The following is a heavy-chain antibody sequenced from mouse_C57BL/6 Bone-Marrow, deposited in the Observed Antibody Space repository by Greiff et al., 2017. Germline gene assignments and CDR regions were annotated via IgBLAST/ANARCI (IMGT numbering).Heavy chain of an antibody. Sequence: QVQLKESGAELVKPGASVKLSCKASGYTFTEYTIHWVKQRSGQGLEWIGWFYPGSGSIKYNEKFKDKATLTADKSSSTVYMELSRLTSEDSAVXFCARHESPSYYYGSSSWFAYWGQGTLVTVSA. CDR1: GYTFTEYT. CDR2: FYPGSGSI. V-gene: IGHV1-62-2*01. CDR3: ARHESPSYYYGSSSWFAY. J-gene: IGHJ3*01. D-gene: IGHD1-1*01.